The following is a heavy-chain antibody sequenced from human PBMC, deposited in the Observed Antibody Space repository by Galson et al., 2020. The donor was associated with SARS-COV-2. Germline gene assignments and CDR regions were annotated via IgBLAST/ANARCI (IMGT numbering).Heavy chain of an antibody. J-gene: IGHJ4*02. CDR1: GFTFSSYG. CDR2: IWYDGSNK. CDR3: AKAVEWELAY. V-gene: IGHV3-33*06. D-gene: IGHD1-26*01. Sequence: QLGESLKISCAASGFTFSSYGMHWVRQAPGKGLEWVAVIWYDGSNKYYADSVKGRFTISRDNSKNTLYLQMNSLRAEDTAVYYCAKAVEWELAYWGQGTLVTVSS.